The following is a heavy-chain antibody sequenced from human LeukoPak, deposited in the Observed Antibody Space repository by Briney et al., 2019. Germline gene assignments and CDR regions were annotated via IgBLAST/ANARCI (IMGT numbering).Heavy chain of an antibody. CDR2: TSYDGSNK. D-gene: IGHD3-10*01. CDR1: GFTFSSYT. Sequence: PGRSLRLSCAASGFTFSSYTMHWVRQAPGKGLEWVAVTSYDGSNKYYADSVKGRFTISRDNSKNTLYLQMNSLRAEDTAVYYCARDPMVRGVVTYFDYWGQGTLVTVSS. CDR3: ARDPMVRGVVTYFDY. J-gene: IGHJ4*02. V-gene: IGHV3-30-3*01.